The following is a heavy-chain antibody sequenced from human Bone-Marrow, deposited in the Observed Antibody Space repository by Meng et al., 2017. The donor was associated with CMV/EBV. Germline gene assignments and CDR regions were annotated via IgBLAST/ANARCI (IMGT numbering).Heavy chain of an antibody. CDR2: IRGTGDYT. CDR1: GFTFRSYA. CDR3: GSHEEGYNSYGDY. D-gene: IGHD5-24*01. J-gene: IGHJ4*02. Sequence: GGSRRLSCSAPGFTFRSYAMSWVRQAPGKGLEWVSTIRGTGDYTYNADSVKGRFSISRDNSKNPLYLQMNSLRAEDTAVYFCGSHEEGYNSYGDYWGQGTLVTVSS. V-gene: IGHV3-23*01.